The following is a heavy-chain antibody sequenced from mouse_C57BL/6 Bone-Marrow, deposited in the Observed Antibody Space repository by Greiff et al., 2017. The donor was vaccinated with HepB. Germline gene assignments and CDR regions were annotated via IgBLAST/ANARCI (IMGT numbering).Heavy chain of an antibody. V-gene: IGHV3-6*01. D-gene: IGHD1-1*01. CDR1: GYSITSGYY. J-gene: IGHJ1*03. CDR2: ISYDGSN. Sequence: EVKLLESGPGLVKPSQSLSLTCSVTGYSITSGYYWNWIRQFPGNQLEWMGYISYDGSNNYNPSFKNRISITRVTSKNQFFLQLNSVTTEDTDTYYCARDSTTVVAYWYFDVWGTGTTVTVSA. CDR3: ARDSTTVVAYWYFDV.